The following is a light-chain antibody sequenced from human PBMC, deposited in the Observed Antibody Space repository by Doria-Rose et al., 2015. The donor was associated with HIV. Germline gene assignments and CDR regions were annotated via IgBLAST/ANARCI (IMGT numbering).Light chain of an antibody. CDR1: QSISTW. CDR3: QQHSSYSRGP. J-gene: IGKJ1*01. CDR2: KAS. V-gene: IGKV1-5*03. Sequence: DIQMTQSPSTLSASVGDRVTITCRTSQSISTWLAWYQQKAGEAPKLLIYKASNLESGVPSRFSGSGSGTEFTLTISGLQPSDFATYYCQQHSSYSRGPFGQGTKVEIK.